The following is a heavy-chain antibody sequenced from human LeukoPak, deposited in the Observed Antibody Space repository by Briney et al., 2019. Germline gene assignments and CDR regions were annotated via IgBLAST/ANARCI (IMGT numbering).Heavy chain of an antibody. J-gene: IGHJ6*02. CDR2: INHSGST. V-gene: IGHV4-34*01. Sequence: SETLSLTCAVYGGSFSGYYWSWIRQPPGKGLEWIGEINHSGSTNYNPSLKSRVTISVDTSKNQFSLKLSSVTAADTAVCYCARVAEGMDVWGQGATVTVPS. D-gene: IGHD6-13*01. CDR1: GGSFSGYY. CDR3: ARVAEGMDV.